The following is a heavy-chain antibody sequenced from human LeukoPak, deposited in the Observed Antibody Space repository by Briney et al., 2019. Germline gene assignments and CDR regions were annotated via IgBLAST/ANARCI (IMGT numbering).Heavy chain of an antibody. J-gene: IGHJ4*02. CDR3: ARRQGTTLNFDY. CDR1: GYTFTSNY. D-gene: IGHD1-1*01. V-gene: IGHV1-46*01. Sequence: ASVKVSCKASGYTFTSNYMHWVRQAPGQGLEWVGIINPSAGSTTYAQKFQGRVTMTRDTSTSTVYMELSSLRSEDTAVYYCARRQGTTLNFDYWGQGTLVTVSS. CDR2: INPSAGST.